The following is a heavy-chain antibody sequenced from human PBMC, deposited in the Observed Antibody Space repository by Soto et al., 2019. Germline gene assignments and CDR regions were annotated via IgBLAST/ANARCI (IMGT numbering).Heavy chain of an antibody. CDR2: ISSSSSYI. J-gene: IGHJ3*01. CDR1: GFTFSSYS. V-gene: IGHV3-21*01. Sequence: GGSLRLSCAASGFTFSSYSMNWFRQAPGKGLEWVSSISSSSSYIYYADSVKGRFTISRGNAKNSLYLQMNSLRAEDTAVYYCAREVCSSTGCPDLFSFWAQGTMDPVSS. D-gene: IGHD2-2*01. CDR3: AREVCSSTGCPDLFSF.